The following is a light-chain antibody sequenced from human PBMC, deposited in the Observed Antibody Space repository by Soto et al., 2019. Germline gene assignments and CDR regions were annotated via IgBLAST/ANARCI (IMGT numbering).Light chain of an antibody. J-gene: IGKJ1*01. CDR1: QRISGG. V-gene: IGKV1-5*01. Sequence: DIQMTQSPSTLSASVGDRVTITCRASQRISGGVAWYQQKPGKAPKVLIYDASILESGVPSRFSGSGSGTEFTLTITSLQPDDFATYYCQQYNNYWTFGQGTKVEIK. CDR2: DAS. CDR3: QQYNNYWT.